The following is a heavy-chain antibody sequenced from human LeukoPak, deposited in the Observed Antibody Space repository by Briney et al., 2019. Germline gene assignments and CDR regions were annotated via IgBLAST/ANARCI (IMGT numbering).Heavy chain of an antibody. CDR3: VRRTYRYFDY. V-gene: IGHV3-11*03. J-gene: IGHJ4*02. Sequence: GGSLRLSCEVSGFTFSDHYMSWIRQAPGKRLEWVSYISSGSTYTNYADSVEGRFTISRDNAKNSLYLQMNSLRAEDTAVYYCVRRTYRYFDYWGQGTLVTVSS. CDR2: ISSGSTYT. CDR1: GFTFSDHY. D-gene: IGHD1-7*01.